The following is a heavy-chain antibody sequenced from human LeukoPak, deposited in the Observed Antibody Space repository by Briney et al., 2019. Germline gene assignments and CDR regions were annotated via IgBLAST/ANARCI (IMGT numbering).Heavy chain of an antibody. Sequence: ASVKVSCKASGYTFTASYIHWVRQAPGQGLEWMGWLNPHSGGTSYTQKFQGGVTVTRDTSISTAYMELSSLRSDDTAVYYCARELRPGSPSFDYWGQGTTVTVSS. CDR1: GYTFTASY. CDR2: LNPHSGGT. J-gene: IGHJ4*03. D-gene: IGHD3-10*01. CDR3: ARELRPGSPSFDY. V-gene: IGHV1-2*02.